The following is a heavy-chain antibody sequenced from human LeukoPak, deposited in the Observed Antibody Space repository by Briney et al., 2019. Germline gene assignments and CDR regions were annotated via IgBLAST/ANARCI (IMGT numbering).Heavy chain of an antibody. CDR3: AKITYYDFWSALDL. CDR2: IRYDGSNK. V-gene: IGHV3-30*02. CDR1: GFTFSSYG. Sequence: GGSLRLSCAASGFTFSSYGMHWVRQAPGKGLEWVAFIRYDGSNKYYADSVKGRFTISRDNSKNTLYLQMNSLRAEDTAVYYCAKITYYDFWSALDLWGQGTLVTVSS. J-gene: IGHJ5*02. D-gene: IGHD3-3*01.